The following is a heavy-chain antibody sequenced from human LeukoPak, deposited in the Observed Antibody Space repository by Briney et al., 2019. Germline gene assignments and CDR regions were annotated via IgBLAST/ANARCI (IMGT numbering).Heavy chain of an antibody. Sequence: NPSETLSLTCAVYGGSFSGYYWSWIRQPPGKGLEWIGEINHSGSTNYNPSLKSRVTISVDTSKNQFSLKLSSVTAADTAVYYCARHPYYDYVWGGYRSYYYYYMDVWGKGTTVTISS. V-gene: IGHV4-34*01. CDR1: GGSFSGYY. D-gene: IGHD3-16*02. CDR2: INHSGST. CDR3: ARHPYYDYVWGGYRSYYYYYMDV. J-gene: IGHJ6*03.